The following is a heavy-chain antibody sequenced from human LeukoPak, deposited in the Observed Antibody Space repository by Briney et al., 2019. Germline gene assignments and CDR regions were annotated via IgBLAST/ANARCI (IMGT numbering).Heavy chain of an antibody. J-gene: IGHJ4*02. V-gene: IGHV3-23*01. CDR3: AKTSAEWVLFRFDY. D-gene: IGHD3-3*01. CDR2: ISGSGGST. CDR1: GFTFSSYA. Sequence: TGGSLRLSCAASGFTFSSYAMSWVRQAPGKGLEWVSGISGSGGSTYHADSVKGRFTISRDNSKNTLYLQMNSLRAEDTAVYYCAKTSAEWVLFRFDYWGQGTLVTVSS.